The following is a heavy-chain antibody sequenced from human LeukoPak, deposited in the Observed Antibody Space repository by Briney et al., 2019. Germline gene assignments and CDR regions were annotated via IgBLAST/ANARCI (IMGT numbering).Heavy chain of an antibody. CDR3: ATLDSAMVNYYGMDV. CDR1: GFTFSDYY. CDR2: ISTSGSTK. D-gene: IGHD5-18*01. Sequence: GGSLRLSCVASGFTFSDYYMSWIRQAPGKGLEWVSCISTSGSTKYSADSVKGRFTISRDNAKNSLYLQMNSLRAEDTAVYYCATLDSAMVNYYGMDVWGQGTTVTVSS. J-gene: IGHJ6*02. V-gene: IGHV3-11*01.